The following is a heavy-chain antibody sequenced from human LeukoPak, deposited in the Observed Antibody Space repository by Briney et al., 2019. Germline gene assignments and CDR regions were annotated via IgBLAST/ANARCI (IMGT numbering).Heavy chain of an antibody. Sequence: GGSLRLSCAASGFTFSHYAMNWVRQAPGKGLEWISLVSKEGTNRHYADSVKGRFTVSRDNSRDTLYLQNSLRAEDTAVYYWARDLYCSAGSCSSWGQGTLVTVSS. CDR1: GFTFSHYA. J-gene: IGHJ5*02. CDR3: ARDLYCSAGSCSS. CDR2: VSKEGTNR. V-gene: IGHV3-30*14. D-gene: IGHD2-15*01.